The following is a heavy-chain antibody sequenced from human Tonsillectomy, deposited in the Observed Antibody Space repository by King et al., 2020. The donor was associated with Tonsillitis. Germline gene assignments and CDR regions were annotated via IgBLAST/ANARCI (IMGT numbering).Heavy chain of an antibody. CDR1: GFTFSSYA. CDR3: ARSTSSRTREFDY. J-gene: IGHJ4*02. D-gene: IGHD2-2*01. V-gene: IGHV3-30*04. CDR2: ISYDGSNK. Sequence: VQLVESGGGVVQPGRSLRLSCAASGFTFSSYAMHWVRQAPGKGLEWVAVISYDGSNKYYADSAKGRFTISRDNSKNTLYLQMNSLRAEDTAVYYCARSTSSRTREFDYWGQGTLVTVSS.